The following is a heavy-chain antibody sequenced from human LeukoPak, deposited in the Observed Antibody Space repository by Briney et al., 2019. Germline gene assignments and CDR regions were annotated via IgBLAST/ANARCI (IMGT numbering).Heavy chain of an antibody. CDR1: GFTFDDYA. D-gene: IGHD5-24*01. V-gene: IGHV3-43*02. Sequence: GGFLRLSCAASGFTFDDYAIHWVRQAPGKGLEWVSLISGDGGSTYYADSVKGRFTISRDNIKNSLYLQMNSLRTEDTALYYCAKEMATPFDYWGQGTLVTVSS. CDR3: AKEMATPFDY. CDR2: ISGDGGST. J-gene: IGHJ4*02.